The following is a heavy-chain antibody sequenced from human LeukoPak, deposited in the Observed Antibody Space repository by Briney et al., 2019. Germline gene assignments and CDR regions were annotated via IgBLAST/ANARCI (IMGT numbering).Heavy chain of an antibody. J-gene: IGHJ6*03. CDR1: SGSISTSNYY. CDR3: ASVRRGFGDLSKYYSYYYMDV. D-gene: IGHD3-10*01. CDR2: IFYSGST. Sequence: SETLSLTCTVSSGSISTSNYYWGWVRQPPGKALEWIGNIFYSGSTYYNPSLKSRVTISVDTSKNQSSLKLSSVTAADTAVYYCASVRRGFGDLSKYYSYYYMDVWGKGTTVTISS. V-gene: IGHV4-39*01.